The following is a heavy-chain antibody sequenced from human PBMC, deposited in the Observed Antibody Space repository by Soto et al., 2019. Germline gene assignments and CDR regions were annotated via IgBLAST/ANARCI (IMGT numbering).Heavy chain of an antibody. CDR3: ARQPGGGWYEPSDAFDI. CDR1: GYSFTSYW. D-gene: IGHD6-19*01. Sequence: GASLKISCKGSGYSFTSYWSGWVRQMPGKGLEWMGIIYPGDSDTRYSPSFQGQVTISADKSISTAYLQWSSLKASDTATYHCARQPGGGWYEPSDAFDIWGQVTMVAASS. V-gene: IGHV5-51*01. CDR2: IYPGDSDT. J-gene: IGHJ3*02.